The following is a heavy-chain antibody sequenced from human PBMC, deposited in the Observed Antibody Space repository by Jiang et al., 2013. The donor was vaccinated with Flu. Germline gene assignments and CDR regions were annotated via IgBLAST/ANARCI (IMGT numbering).Heavy chain of an antibody. V-gene: IGHV4-59*01. Sequence: GPGLVKPSETLSLTCTVSGGSISSYYWSWIRQPPGKGLEWIGYIYYSGSTNYNPSLKSRVTISVDTSKNQFSLKLSSVTAADTAVYYCAREGSSSSSLDYWGQGTLVTVSS. D-gene: IGHD6-6*01. CDR1: GGSISSYY. CDR2: IYYSGST. J-gene: IGHJ4*02. CDR3: AREGSSSSSLDY.